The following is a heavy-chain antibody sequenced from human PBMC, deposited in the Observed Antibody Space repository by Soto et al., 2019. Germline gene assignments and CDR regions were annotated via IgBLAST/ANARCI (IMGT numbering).Heavy chain of an antibody. V-gene: IGHV5-51*01. CDR3: ARQAYHFDGNSFSY. CDR1: GYSFTNYW. J-gene: IGHJ4*02. Sequence: PGESLKISCKASGYSFTNYWIGWVRQMSGKGLEWMGVIYPVDSNTKFSPSFQGQVTMSVDNSISTAYLHWISLKASDTAIYYCARQAYHFDGNSFSYWGQGTLVTVSS. D-gene: IGHD3-9*01. CDR2: IYPVDSNT.